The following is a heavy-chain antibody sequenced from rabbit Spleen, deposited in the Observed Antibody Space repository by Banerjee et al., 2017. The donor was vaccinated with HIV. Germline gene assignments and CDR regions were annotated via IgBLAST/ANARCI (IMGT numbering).Heavy chain of an antibody. V-gene: IGHV1S47*01. CDR1: GFTLSSYY. CDR3: ARDLDDVIGWNFGW. CDR2: AATNIGGI. J-gene: IGHJ3*01. D-gene: IGHD4-1*01. Sequence: QEQLEESAGGLVQPGGSLKLSCKASGFTLSSYYMNWVRQAPGKGLEWVACAATNIGGIYYATWVNGRFTISRSTSLNTVTLQLNSLTAADTATYFCARDLDDVIGWNFGWWGQGTLVTVS.